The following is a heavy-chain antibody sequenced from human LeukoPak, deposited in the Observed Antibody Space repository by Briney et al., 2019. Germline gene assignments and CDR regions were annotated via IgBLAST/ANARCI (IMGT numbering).Heavy chain of an antibody. CDR3: AKDLSGHYFDY. V-gene: IGHV3-30-3*01. Sequence: GGSLRLSCAASRFTFSNYAMHWVRQAPGKGLEWVAVISYDGANKYYADSVKGRFTISRDNSKNTLFLQMNSLRAEDTAVYYCAKDLSGHYFDYWGQGTLVTVSS. CDR2: ISYDGANK. CDR1: RFTFSNYA. J-gene: IGHJ4*02.